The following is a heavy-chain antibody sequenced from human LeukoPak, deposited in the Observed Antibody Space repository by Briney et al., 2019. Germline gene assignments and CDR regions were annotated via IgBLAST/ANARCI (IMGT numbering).Heavy chain of an antibody. CDR1: GGSIISGGNY. Sequence: SQTLSLTCTVSGGSIISGGNYWTWIRQHPGKGLEWIGYSYNSGTTYYNPSLKSRVTISVDTSNNHFSLRLTSVTAADTAVYYCARDELVDSSGWYGSYWGQGTLVTVSS. D-gene: IGHD6-19*01. J-gene: IGHJ4*02. V-gene: IGHV4-31*03. CDR2: SYNSGTT. CDR3: ARDELVDSSGWYGSY.